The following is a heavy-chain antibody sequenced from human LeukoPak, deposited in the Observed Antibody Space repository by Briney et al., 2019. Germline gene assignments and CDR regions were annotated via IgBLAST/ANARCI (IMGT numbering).Heavy chain of an antibody. CDR2: IYYSGST. Sequence: KTSETLSLTCTVSGGSISSYYWSWIRQPPGKGLEWIGYIYYSGSTNYNPSLKSRVTISVDTSKNQFSLKLSSVTAADTAVYYCARQGYSAYEILDYWGQGTLVTVSS. D-gene: IGHD5-12*01. CDR3: ARQGYSAYEILDY. CDR1: GGSISSYY. J-gene: IGHJ4*02. V-gene: IGHV4-59*08.